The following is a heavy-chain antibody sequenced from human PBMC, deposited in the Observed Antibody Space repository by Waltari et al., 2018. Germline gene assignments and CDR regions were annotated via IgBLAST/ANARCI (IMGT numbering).Heavy chain of an antibody. CDR3: TRIQDSGIAVAGYYFDY. J-gene: IGHJ4*02. V-gene: IGHV3-49*04. Sequence: EVQLVESGGGLVQPGRSLRLSCTASGFTFGDYAMSWVRQAPGKGLEWVGFIRSKAYGGTTEYAASVKGRFTISRDDSKSIAYLQMNSLKTEDTAVYYCTRIQDSGIAVAGYYFDYWGQGTLVTVSS. CDR1: GFTFGDYA. D-gene: IGHD6-19*01. CDR2: IRSKAYGGTT.